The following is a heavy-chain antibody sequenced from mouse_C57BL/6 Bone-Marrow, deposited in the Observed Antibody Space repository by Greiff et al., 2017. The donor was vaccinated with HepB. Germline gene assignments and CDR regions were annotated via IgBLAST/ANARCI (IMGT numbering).Heavy chain of an antibody. CDR3: ARRLGRFDY. CDR1: GYTFTSYW. Sequence: QVQLQQPGAELVRPGTSVKLSCKASGYTFTSYWMHWVKQRPGQGLEWIGVIDPSDSYTNYNQKFKGKATLTVDTSSSTAYMQLSSLTSEDSAGYYCARRLGRFDYWGQGTTLTVSS. CDR2: IDPSDSYT. D-gene: IGHD4-1*01. J-gene: IGHJ2*01. V-gene: IGHV1-59*01.